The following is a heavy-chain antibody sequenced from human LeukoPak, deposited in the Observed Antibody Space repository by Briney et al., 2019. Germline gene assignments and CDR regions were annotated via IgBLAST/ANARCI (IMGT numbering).Heavy chain of an antibody. CDR3: AGEPGGGYHSEGRKY. CDR2: VRYDGSNE. D-gene: IGHD2-15*01. V-gene: IGHV3-30*02. CDR1: GFFFSDYR. Sequence: GGSLRLSRAPSGFFFSDYRMHGVRQAPGKGLEWVAFVRYDGSNEYYGYSMKGRFTISRDNSKNTLYLQMSSLRAEDTAVYSCAGEPGGGYHSEGRKYWGLGTLVTVSS. J-gene: IGHJ4*02.